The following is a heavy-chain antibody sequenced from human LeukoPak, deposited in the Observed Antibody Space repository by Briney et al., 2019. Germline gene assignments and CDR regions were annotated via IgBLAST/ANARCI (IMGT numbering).Heavy chain of an antibody. D-gene: IGHD1-26*01. J-gene: IGHJ4*02. CDR3: AKGGKWDVTPFDY. CDR2: ISGGGST. V-gene: IGHV3-23*01. CDR1: GFTFTSYS. Sequence: GGSLRLSCAASGFTFTSYSMNWVRQAPGKGLEWVSTISGGGSTYYADSVKGRFTISRDNSKNTLYLQVNSLRAEDTAVYYCAKGGKWDVTPFDYWGQGTLVTVPS.